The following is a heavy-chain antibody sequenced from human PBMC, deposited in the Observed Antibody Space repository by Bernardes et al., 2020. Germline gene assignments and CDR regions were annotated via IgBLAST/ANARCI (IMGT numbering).Heavy chain of an antibody. J-gene: IGHJ4*02. Sequence: TLSLTCTVSGGSISSYYWSWIRQPPGKGLEWIGYIYYSGSTNYNPSLKSRVTISVDTSKNQFSLKLSSVTAADTAVYYCARGTMGIVDYWGQGTLVTVSS. CDR2: IYYSGST. CDR3: ARGTMGIVDY. V-gene: IGHV4-59*01. CDR1: GGSISSYY. D-gene: IGHD3-10*01.